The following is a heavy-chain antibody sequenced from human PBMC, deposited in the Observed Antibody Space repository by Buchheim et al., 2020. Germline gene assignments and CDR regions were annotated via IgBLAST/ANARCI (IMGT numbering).Heavy chain of an antibody. CDR3: ARDNDDFWSGYGYRWFDP. J-gene: IGHJ5*02. CDR1: GGSISSGSYY. D-gene: IGHD3-3*01. V-gene: IGHV4-61*02. CDR2: IYTSGST. Sequence: QVQLQESGPGLVKPSQTLSLTCTVSGGSISSGSYYWSWIRQPAGKGLEWIGRIYTSGSTNYNPPLKSRATISVDTSKNQFPLKLSSVTAADTAVYYCARDNDDFWSGYGYRWFDPWGQGTL.